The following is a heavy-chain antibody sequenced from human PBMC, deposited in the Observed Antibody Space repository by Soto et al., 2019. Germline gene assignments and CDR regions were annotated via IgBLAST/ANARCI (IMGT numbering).Heavy chain of an antibody. CDR3: ARAYDFWNGYYSAQYYFDF. J-gene: IGHJ4*02. Sequence: SETLSLTCTVSGGSISSGGYYWSWIRQHPGKGLEWIGYIYYSGSTNYNPSLKSRIVISVDTSKNQFSLKLISVTAADTAVYYCARAYDFWNGYYSAQYYFDFWGQGTLVTVSS. D-gene: IGHD3-3*01. CDR1: GGSISSGGYY. CDR2: IYYSGST. V-gene: IGHV4-30-4*08.